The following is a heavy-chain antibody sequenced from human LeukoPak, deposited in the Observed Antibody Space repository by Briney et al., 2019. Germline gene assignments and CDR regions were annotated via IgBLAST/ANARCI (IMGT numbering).Heavy chain of an antibody. V-gene: IGHV1-18*01. CDR3: AREKAISGYDSYYFDY. CDR2: ISAYNGNT. CDR1: GYTFTSYG. J-gene: IGHJ4*02. Sequence: GASVKVSCKASGYTFTSYGISWVRQAPGQGLEWMGWISAYNGNTNFAQKLQGRVTMTTDTSTSTACMELSSLRSEDTAVYYCAREKAISGYDSYYFDYWGQGTLVTVSS. D-gene: IGHD5-12*01.